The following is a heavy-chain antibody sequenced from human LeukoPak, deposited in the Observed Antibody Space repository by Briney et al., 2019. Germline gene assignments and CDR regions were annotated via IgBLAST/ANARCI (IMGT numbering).Heavy chain of an antibody. Sequence: SETLSLTCTVSGASISSGGYYWSRIRQPAGKGLEWIGRMYTSGITNYNPSLESRVTISLDMSENQFSLNLTSVTAADTAVYYCARGAALYYFDWWGQGTLVTVSS. CDR3: ARGAALYYFDW. J-gene: IGHJ4*02. CDR1: GASISSGGYY. D-gene: IGHD6-6*01. V-gene: IGHV4-61*02. CDR2: MYTSGIT.